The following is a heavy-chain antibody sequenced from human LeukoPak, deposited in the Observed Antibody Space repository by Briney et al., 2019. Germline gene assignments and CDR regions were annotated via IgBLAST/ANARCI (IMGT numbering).Heavy chain of an antibody. CDR3: ARGASGAVAGTGRYYYYGMDV. CDR2: INHSGST. CDR1: GGSFSGYY. D-gene: IGHD6-19*01. J-gene: IGHJ6*02. V-gene: IGHV4-34*01. Sequence: SETLSLTCAVYGGSFSGYYWSWIRQPPGKGLEWIGEINHSGSTNYNPSLKSRVTISVDTSKNPFSLKLSSVTAADTAVYYCARGASGAVAGTGRYYYYGMDVWGQGTTVTVSS.